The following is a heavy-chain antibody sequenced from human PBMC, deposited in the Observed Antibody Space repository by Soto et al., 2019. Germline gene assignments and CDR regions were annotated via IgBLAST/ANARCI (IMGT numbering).Heavy chain of an antibody. D-gene: IGHD2-21*02. J-gene: IGHJ4*02. Sequence: LSLTCAASGFTFSSYAMSWVRQAPGKGLEWVSAIGGSGGSTYYADSVKGRFTISRDNSKNTLYLKMNSLRAEDTAVYYCAKVTVPHIVVVTAIGYWGQGTLVTVSS. CDR1: GFTFSSYA. V-gene: IGHV3-23*01. CDR2: IGGSGGST. CDR3: AKVTVPHIVVVTAIGY.